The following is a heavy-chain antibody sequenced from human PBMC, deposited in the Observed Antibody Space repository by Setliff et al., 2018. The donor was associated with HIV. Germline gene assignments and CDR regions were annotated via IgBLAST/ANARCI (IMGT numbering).Heavy chain of an antibody. CDR2: INPNSGGT. J-gene: IGHJ5*02. Sequence: GASVKVSCKASGYTFTGYYMHWVRQAPGQGLEWMGWINPNSGGTNYAQKFQGRVTMTRDTSISTAYTELSRLRSDDTAVYYCARDLGPGGGSYRMPINWFDPWGQGTLVTVSS. V-gene: IGHV1-2*02. CDR3: ARDLGPGGGSYRMPINWFDP. CDR1: GYTFTGYY. D-gene: IGHD1-26*01.